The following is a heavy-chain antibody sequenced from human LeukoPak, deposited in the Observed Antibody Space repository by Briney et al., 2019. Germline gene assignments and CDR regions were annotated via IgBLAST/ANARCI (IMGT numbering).Heavy chain of an antibody. CDR2: IYSSGGT. V-gene: IGHV4-4*07. J-gene: IGHJ4*02. D-gene: IGHD4-23*01. CDR1: GGSISSYY. Sequence: SETLSLTCTVSGGSISSYYWSWIRQPAGKGLEWIGRIYSSGGTNYNPSLKSRVTMSVDMSRNQFSLKLSSVTAADTAVYYCARVSPGGNSDYLGQGTLVTVSS. CDR3: ARVSPGGNSDY.